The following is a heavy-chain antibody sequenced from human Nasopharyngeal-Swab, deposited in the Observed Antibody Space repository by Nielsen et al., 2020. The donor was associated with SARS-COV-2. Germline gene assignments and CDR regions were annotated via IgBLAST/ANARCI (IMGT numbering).Heavy chain of an antibody. V-gene: IGHV3-7*01. D-gene: IGHD3-10*01. CDR3: ARVRGSMDHDAFDI. CDR2: IKQDGIDK. J-gene: IGHJ3*02. CDR1: GFTFSNYW. Sequence: GGSLRLSCAASGFTFSNYWMGWVRQAPGKGLEWVGNIKQDGIDKYYADSVRGRFTISRDNAENALYLRMNSLSAEDTAIYYCARVRGSMDHDAFDIWGQGTMVTVSS.